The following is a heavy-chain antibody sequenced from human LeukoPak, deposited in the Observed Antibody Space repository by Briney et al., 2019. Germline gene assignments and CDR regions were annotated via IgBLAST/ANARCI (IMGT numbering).Heavy chain of an antibody. V-gene: IGHV3-43*01. CDR1: GFTFDDYT. CDR3: AKGNGEQGYYYYYGMDV. D-gene: IGHD4-17*01. Sequence: GGSPRLSCAASGFTFDDYTMHWVRQAPGKGLEWVSLISWDGGSTYYADSVKGRFTISRDNSKNSLYLQMNSLRTEDTALYYCAKGNGEQGYYYYYGMDVWGQGTTVTVSS. CDR2: ISWDGGST. J-gene: IGHJ6*02.